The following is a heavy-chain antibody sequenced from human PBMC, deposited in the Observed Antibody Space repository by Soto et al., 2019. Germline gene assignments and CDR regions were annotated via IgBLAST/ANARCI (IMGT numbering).Heavy chain of an antibody. Sequence: QVQLQESGPGLVKPSQTLSLTCSVSGGSISRGGYYWSWIRQHPGKGLEWIGYLYYTGSTSYNPSLKSRLTLSVDTSKNQFSLKLSSVTAADTAVYYCACFRGWPTYYFDYWGQETLVTVSS. CDR2: LYYTGST. J-gene: IGHJ4*02. CDR3: ACFRGWPTYYFDY. D-gene: IGHD3-10*01. CDR1: GGSISRGGYY. V-gene: IGHV4-31*03.